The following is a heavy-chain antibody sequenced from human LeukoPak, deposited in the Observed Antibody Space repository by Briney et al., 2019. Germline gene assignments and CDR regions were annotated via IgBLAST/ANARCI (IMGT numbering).Heavy chain of an antibody. D-gene: IGHD3-3*01. V-gene: IGHV1-18*01. J-gene: IGHJ4*02. CDR3: ARVLRYDFWSAYYFAH. CDR2: ISTYNGNT. CDR1: GYTFNSYD. Sequence: GASVKVSYKASGYTFNSYDISWVRQAPGQGLEWMAWISTYNGNTNYALKVQGRATMTTDTSTSTAYMVQRSLRSDDTAVYYCARVLRYDFWSAYYFAHWGQGTLVTVSS.